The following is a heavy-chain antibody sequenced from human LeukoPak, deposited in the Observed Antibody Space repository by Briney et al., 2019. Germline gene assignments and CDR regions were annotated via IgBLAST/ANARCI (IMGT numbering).Heavy chain of an antibody. CDR3: AITQYGSGSYSDS. D-gene: IGHD3-10*01. Sequence: GGSLRLSCAASGFTFSSYAMHWVRQAPGKGLEWVAVISYDGSNKYYADSVKGRFTISRDNSKNTLYLQMNSLRVEDTAVYYCAITQYGSGSYSDSWGQGTLVTVSP. J-gene: IGHJ5*02. CDR2: ISYDGSNK. V-gene: IGHV3-30*14. CDR1: GFTFSSYA.